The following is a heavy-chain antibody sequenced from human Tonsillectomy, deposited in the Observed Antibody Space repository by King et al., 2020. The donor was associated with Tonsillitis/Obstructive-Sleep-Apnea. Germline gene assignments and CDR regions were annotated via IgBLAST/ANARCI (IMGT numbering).Heavy chain of an antibody. J-gene: IGHJ6*03. V-gene: IGHV3-9*01. CDR2: ISWNSDRI. CDR1: GFTFDDYA. CDR3: AKALGSNSSYYYYMDV. D-gene: IGHD2-2*01. Sequence: VQLVESGGGLVQPGRSLRLSCAASGFTFDDYAMHWVRQAPGKGLEWVSGISWNSDRIAYAESVKGLVTIYREHAKNSLYMQINSLRAEDTALYYCAKALGSNSSYYYYMDVWGKGTTVTVSS.